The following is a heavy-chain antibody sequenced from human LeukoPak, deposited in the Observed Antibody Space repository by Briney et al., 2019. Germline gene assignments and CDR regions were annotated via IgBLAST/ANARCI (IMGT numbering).Heavy chain of an antibody. V-gene: IGHV1-46*01. CDR2: INPSGGST. CDR3: ARDYYDSSGYYPEILFDP. J-gene: IGHJ5*02. Sequence: ASVKVSCKASGYTFTSYYMHWVRQAPGQGLEWMGIINPSGGSTSYAQKFQGRVTMTRDMSTSTVYMELSSLRSEDTAVYYCARDYYDSSGYYPEILFDPWGQGTLVTVSS. D-gene: IGHD3-22*01. CDR1: GYTFTSYY.